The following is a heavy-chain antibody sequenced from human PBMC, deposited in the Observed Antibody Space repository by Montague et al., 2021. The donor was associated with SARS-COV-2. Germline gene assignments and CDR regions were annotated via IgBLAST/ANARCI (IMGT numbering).Heavy chain of an antibody. D-gene: IGHD6-19*01. J-gene: IGHJ3*02. CDR2: IYHSGST. CDR3: ARQEHSSGWFKPDAFDI. Sequence: SETLSLTCTVYGGSISSSSYYWGWIRQPPGKGLEWIGSIYHSGSTYHNPSLKSRVTISVDTSKNQFSLKLSSVTAADTAVYYCARQEHSSGWFKPDAFDIWAQGTMVTVSS. CDR1: GGSISSSSYY. V-gene: IGHV4-39*01.